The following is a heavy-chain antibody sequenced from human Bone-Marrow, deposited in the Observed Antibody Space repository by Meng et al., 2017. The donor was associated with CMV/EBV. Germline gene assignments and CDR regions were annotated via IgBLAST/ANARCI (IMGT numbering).Heavy chain of an antibody. CDR2: IGDSGRTL. CDR1: GVTLSGYE. D-gene: IGHD3-3*01. Sequence: GGSLRLSCAAYGVTLSGYEMNWVRQAPGKGLEWIAYIGDSGRTLYYADSVKGRFTISSDNAKNSLYLQMNSLRAEDTAVYYCARPIYDFWSGWGGPRSQNFDYWGQGTLATVPS. CDR3: ARPIYDFWSGWGGPRSQNFDY. J-gene: IGHJ4*02. V-gene: IGHV3-48*03.